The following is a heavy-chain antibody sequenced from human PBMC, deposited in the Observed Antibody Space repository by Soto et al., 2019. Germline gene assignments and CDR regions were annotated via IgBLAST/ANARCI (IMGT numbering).Heavy chain of an antibody. CDR1: GGSINNYY. CDR3: ARRAQVGDSPFRGMDV. J-gene: IGHJ6*02. D-gene: IGHD2-21*01. V-gene: IGHV4-59*01. Sequence: QVQLQESGPGLVKPSETLSLTCSISGGSINNYYWTWIRQAPGKGLEWIGYVHDSGRTVYNPSLKGRVTMSLDAYNNQLSLNLNYVTAADTAVYYCARRAQVGDSPFRGMDVWGQGTMDTVSS. CDR2: VHDSGRT.